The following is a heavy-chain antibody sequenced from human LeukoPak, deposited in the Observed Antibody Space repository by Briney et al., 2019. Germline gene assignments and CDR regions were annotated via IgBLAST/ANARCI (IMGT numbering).Heavy chain of an antibody. D-gene: IGHD3-9*01. CDR3: AASYYNILTAYFPNWFDP. Sequence: GGSLRLSCTASGFTFSTYGMQWVRHAPGRGLEWVAVIWYDGTKKYYADSVKGRFTISRDNSKNMMYLQMNSLRAEDTAVYYCAASYYNILTAYFPNWFDPWGQGTLDTVSS. CDR2: IWYDGTKK. V-gene: IGHV3-33*01. J-gene: IGHJ5*02. CDR1: GFTFSTYG.